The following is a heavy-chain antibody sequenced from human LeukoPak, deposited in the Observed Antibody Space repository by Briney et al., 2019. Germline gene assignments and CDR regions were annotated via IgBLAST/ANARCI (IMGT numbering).Heavy chain of an antibody. CDR3: ARVNFIAADNWFDP. J-gene: IGHJ5*02. Sequence: SETLSLTCTVSGGSISSSSYYWGWIRQPPGKGLEWIGSIYYSGSTYYNPSLKSRVTISVDTSKNQFSLKLSSVTAADTAVYYCARVNFIAADNWFDPWGQGTLVTVSS. V-gene: IGHV4-39*01. CDR2: IYYSGST. D-gene: IGHD6-25*01. CDR1: GGSISSSSYY.